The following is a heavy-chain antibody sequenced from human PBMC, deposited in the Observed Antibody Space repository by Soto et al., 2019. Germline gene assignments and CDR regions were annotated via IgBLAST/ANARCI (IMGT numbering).Heavy chain of an antibody. CDR3: AKVPSAVASTLWFDP. CDR2: ISGGAGST. CDR1: GFTFSAYA. J-gene: IGHJ5*02. V-gene: IGHV3-23*01. D-gene: IGHD2-15*01. Sequence: GGSLRLSCAASGFTFSAYAMNWVRQGPGKGLEWVSTISGGAGSTYYADSVKGRFTISRDISKNTLYLQMDSLSVEDTAMYYCAKVPSAVASTLWFDPWGQGTLVTVSS.